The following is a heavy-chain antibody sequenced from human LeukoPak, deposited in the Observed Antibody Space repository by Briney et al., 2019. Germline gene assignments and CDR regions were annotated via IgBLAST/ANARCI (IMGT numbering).Heavy chain of an antibody. CDR2: FDPEEAKM. CDR3: ATRSGDFWSGYVD. J-gene: IGHJ4*02. Sequence: ASARVSCKVSGYSVTELSMQWVRQAPGKGLESLGGFDPEEAKMVYAQKFQGRVTMTEDTSTDTAYMELRGLTSEDTAVYYCATRSGDFWSGYVDWGQGTLVAVSS. CDR1: GYSVTELS. D-gene: IGHD3-3*01. V-gene: IGHV1-24*01.